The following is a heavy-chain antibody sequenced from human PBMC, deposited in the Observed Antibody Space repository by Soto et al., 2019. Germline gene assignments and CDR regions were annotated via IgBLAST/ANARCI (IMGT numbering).Heavy chain of an antibody. Sequence: QVQLVQSGAEVKKPGASVKVSCKASGYTFTSYGISWVRQAPGQGLEWMGWISAYNGNTNYAQKLQGRVTMTTDTSKSTAYMELRSLRTDDTAVYYCARDDLISGYDSSGYYYGYFDYWGQGTLVTVSS. CDR1: GYTFTSYG. V-gene: IGHV1-18*01. CDR2: ISAYNGNT. J-gene: IGHJ4*02. D-gene: IGHD3-22*01. CDR3: ARDDLISGYDSSGYYYGYFDY.